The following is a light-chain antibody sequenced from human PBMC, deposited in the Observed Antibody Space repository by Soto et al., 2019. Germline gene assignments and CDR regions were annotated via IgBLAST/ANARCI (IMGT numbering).Light chain of an antibody. CDR1: SSDVGTFNL. CDR3: CSYAGGSIYVL. V-gene: IGLV2-23*01. Sequence: QSSLTQPASVSGFLGQSITMSCTGSSSDVGTFNLVSWFQQHPGKAPKLLIFEGTKRPSGVSDRFSGSKSGNTASLTISGLQAEDEADYHCCSYAGGSIYVLFGGGTKVTVL. CDR2: EGT. J-gene: IGLJ3*02.